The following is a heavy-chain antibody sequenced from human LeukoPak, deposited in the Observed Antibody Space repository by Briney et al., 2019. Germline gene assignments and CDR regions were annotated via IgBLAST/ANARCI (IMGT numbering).Heavy chain of an antibody. V-gene: IGHV4-39*01. CDR1: GGSISSSSYY. CDR2: IYYSGST. CDR3: ARPVPSRLGWFDP. J-gene: IGHJ5*02. D-gene: IGHD1-1*01. Sequence: SETLSLTCTVSGGSISSSSYYWDWIREPPGKGLEWIGSIYYSGSTYYNPSLKSRVSISVHTSKNQFSLKLRSVTAADTAVYYCARPVPSRLGWFDPWGQGTLVTVSS.